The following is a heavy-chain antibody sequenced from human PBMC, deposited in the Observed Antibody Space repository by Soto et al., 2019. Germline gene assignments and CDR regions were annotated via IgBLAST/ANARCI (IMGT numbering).Heavy chain of an antibody. CDR2: IIPIFGTA. V-gene: IGHV1-69*13. J-gene: IGHJ6*02. D-gene: IGHD2-2*02. CDR3: ARVRAGYCISTSCYNYYYYGMDV. Sequence: SVKVSCKASGGTFSSYAISWVRQAPGQGLEWMGGIIPIFGTANYAQKFQGRVTITADESTSTAYMELSSLRSEDTAVYYCARVRAGYCISTSCYNYYYYGMDVWGQGTTVTVSS. CDR1: GGTFSSYA.